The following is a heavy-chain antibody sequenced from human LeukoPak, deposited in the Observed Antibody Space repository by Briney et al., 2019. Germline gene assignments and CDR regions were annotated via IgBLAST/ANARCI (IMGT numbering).Heavy chain of an antibody. J-gene: IGHJ4*02. Sequence: ASVKVSCKASGYTFTSYRISWVRQAPGQGLEWMGWISAYNGNTNYAQKFQDRVTMTTDTSTNTAYMELRSLRSDGTAVYYCAASGWSKPYYFDYWGQGTLVTVSS. CDR2: ISAYNGNT. CDR3: AASGWSKPYYFDY. CDR1: GYTFTSYR. D-gene: IGHD6-19*01. V-gene: IGHV1-18*01.